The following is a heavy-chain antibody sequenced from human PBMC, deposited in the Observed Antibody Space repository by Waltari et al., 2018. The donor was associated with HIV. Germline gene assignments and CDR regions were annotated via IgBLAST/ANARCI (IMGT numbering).Heavy chain of an antibody. V-gene: IGHV3-7*01. Sequence: EVRLVESGGGLVQPGGSLRLSCAASGFTFSSSWMTWVRQAPGKGLEWVANIKEDGREIHDVDSVKGRFTISRDNAKNSLYLQMNSLRAEDTAVYYCARRQQLTDWGQGTLVTVSS. CDR1: GFTFSSSW. J-gene: IGHJ4*02. CDR2: IKEDGREI. D-gene: IGHD6-13*01. CDR3: ARRQQLTD.